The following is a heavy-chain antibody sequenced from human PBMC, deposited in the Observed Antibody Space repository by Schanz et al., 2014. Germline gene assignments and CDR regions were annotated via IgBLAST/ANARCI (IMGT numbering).Heavy chain of an antibody. CDR3: VKDLQRELLRDDHYYGMDV. V-gene: IGHV3-33*06. CDR1: GFTFSSYA. CDR2: VCYDGSKK. Sequence: QVQLVESGGGVVQPGRSLRLSCAASGFTFSSYAMHWVRQAPGKGLEWVAVVCYDGSKKYYADSVKGRFTTSRDNSKNTMYLQMNSLRAEDTAVYYCVKDLQRELLRDDHYYGMDVWGQGTLVTVSS. D-gene: IGHD1-26*01. J-gene: IGHJ6*02.